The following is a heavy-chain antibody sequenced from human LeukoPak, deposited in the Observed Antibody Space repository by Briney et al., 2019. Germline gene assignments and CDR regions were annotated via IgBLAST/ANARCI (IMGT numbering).Heavy chain of an antibody. CDR3: ARDRIQLWNDCFYI. Sequence: KTGGSLRLSCAASGFTFSSYSMNWARQAPGEWLEWVSSIIRSSSYIYHPDSVEGRYNFSRDNAKNSRYLQMYSPRAEDSTVYHCARDRIQLWNDCFYISRQGTIVTAPS. J-gene: IGHJ3*02. CDR1: GFTFSSYS. V-gene: IGHV3-21*01. CDR2: IIRSSSYI. D-gene: IGHD5-18*01.